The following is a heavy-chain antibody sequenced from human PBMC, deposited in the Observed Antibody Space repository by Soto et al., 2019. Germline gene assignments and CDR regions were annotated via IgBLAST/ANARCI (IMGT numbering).Heavy chain of an antibody. V-gene: IGHV4-59*01. J-gene: IGHJ6*03. Sequence: PSETLSLTCTVSGGSISSYYWSWTRQPPGKGLEWIGYIYYSGSTNYNPSLKSRVTISVDTSKNQFSLKLSSVTAADTAVYYCGREPLGRFLVWFSTDKGNYTSDMDVRGKGASV. CDR2: IYYSGST. CDR1: GGSISSYY. D-gene: IGHD3-3*01. CDR3: GREPLGRFLVWFSTDKGNYTSDMDV.